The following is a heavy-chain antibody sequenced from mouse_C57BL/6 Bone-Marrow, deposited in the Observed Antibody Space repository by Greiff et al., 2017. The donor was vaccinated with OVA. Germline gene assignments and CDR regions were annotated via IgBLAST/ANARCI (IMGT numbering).Heavy chain of an antibody. CDR2: IYPTSGNT. D-gene: IGHD2-14*01. CDR1: GYTFTSYG. J-gene: IGHJ3*01. CDR3: ARVRDLARFAY. Sequence: VQLQQSGAELARPGASVKLSCKASGYTFTSYGISWVKQRTGQGLEWIGEIYPTSGNTYYNEKFKGKATLTADKASSTAYMELRSLTSEDSAVYFCARVRDLARFAYWGQGTLVTVSA. V-gene: IGHV1-81*01.